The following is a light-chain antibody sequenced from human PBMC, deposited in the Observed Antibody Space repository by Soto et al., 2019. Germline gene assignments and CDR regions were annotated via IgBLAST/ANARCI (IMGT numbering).Light chain of an antibody. V-gene: IGKV3-20*01. Sequence: EIVLTQSPGTLSLSPGEGATLSCRASQSVSSSYLAWYQQNPGQAPRLLIYGASNGATGIPDRFSGSGSGTDFTLTISRLEPEDFAVYYCQQYGSSGTFGQGTKVDIK. CDR1: QSVSSSY. J-gene: IGKJ1*01. CDR3: QQYGSSGT. CDR2: GAS.